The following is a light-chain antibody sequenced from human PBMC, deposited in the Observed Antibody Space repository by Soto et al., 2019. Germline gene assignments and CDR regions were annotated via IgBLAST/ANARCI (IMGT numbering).Light chain of an antibody. J-gene: IGLJ3*02. CDR3: SSYTSGSTWV. V-gene: IGLV2-14*01. CDR2: EVS. CDR1: SSDVGGYNY. Sequence: QSVLTQPASVSGSPRQSITISCTGTSSDVGGYNYVSWYQQHPGKAPKLMIYEVSNRPSGVSNRFSGSKSGNTASLTISGLQAEDEADYYCSSYTSGSTWVFGGGTKLTVL.